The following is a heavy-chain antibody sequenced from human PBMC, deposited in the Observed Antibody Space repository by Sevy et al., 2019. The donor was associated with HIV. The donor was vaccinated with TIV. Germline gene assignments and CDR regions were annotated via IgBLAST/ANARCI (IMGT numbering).Heavy chain of an antibody. Sequence: SETLSLTCTVSGGSISSYYWSWIRQPAGKGLEWIGRIYTSGSTNYNPSLKSRVTMSVDTSKNQFSLKLGSVTAADTAVYYCARAQAGDFDWASDRSYYYYYMDVWGKGTTVTVSS. V-gene: IGHV4-4*07. CDR1: GGSISSYY. CDR3: ARAQAGDFDWASDRSYYYYYMDV. J-gene: IGHJ6*03. CDR2: IYTSGST. D-gene: IGHD3-9*01.